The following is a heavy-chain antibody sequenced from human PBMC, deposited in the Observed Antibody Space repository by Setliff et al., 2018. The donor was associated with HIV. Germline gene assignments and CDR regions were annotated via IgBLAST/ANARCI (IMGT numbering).Heavy chain of an antibody. D-gene: IGHD6-19*01. V-gene: IGHV3-30*03. CDR2: LATDESVT. CDR1: GFTLRNHV. J-gene: IGHJ4*02. Sequence: GGSLRLSCAASGFTLRNHVMHWVRQTPGKGLEWVAVLATDESVTNYADSVRGRFTISRDNSKNTMFLQMNSLRLDDTAVYYCAREGGSSGHAGFFGPSSHRSRGQGTRVTVSS. CDR3: AREGGSSGHAGFFGPSSHRS.